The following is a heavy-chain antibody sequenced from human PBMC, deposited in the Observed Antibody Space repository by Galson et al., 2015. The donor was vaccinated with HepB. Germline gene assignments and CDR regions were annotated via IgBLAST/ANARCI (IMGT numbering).Heavy chain of an antibody. CDR1: GYTFTTYA. V-gene: IGHV1-3*01. D-gene: IGHD6-19*01. J-gene: IGHJ4*02. CDR2: INAGDGNT. Sequence: SVKVSCKASGYTFTTYAMHWVRQAPGQRLEWIGWINAGDGNTKYSQKFQGRVTITRDTSASTAYMELSSLRSEDTAVYYCARQQALAVPATGYWGQGTLVTVSS. CDR3: ARQQALAVPATGY.